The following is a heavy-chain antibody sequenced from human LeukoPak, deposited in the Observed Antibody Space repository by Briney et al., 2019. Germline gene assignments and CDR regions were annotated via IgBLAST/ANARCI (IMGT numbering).Heavy chain of an antibody. J-gene: IGHJ4*02. Sequence: GGSLRLSCAASGFTFSSYSMNWVRQAPGKGLEWVSSISSSSSYIYYADSVKGRFTISRDNAKNSLYLQMNSLRAEDTAVYYCARDPQQQLYFDYWGQGTLVTASS. V-gene: IGHV3-21*01. CDR1: GFTFSSYS. D-gene: IGHD6-13*01. CDR3: ARDPQQQLYFDY. CDR2: ISSSSSYI.